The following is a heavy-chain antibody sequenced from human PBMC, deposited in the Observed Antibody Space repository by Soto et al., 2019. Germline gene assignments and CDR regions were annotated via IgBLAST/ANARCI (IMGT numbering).Heavy chain of an antibody. CDR2: IYYSGST. CDR3: ARGLTTATTPYDY. CDR1: GGSISSYY. Sequence: SETLSLTCTVSGGSISSYYWSWIRQPPGKGLEWIGYIYYSGSTNYNPSLKSRVTISVDTSKNQFSLKLSSVTAADTAVYYCARGLTTATTPYDYWGQGTLVTVSS. D-gene: IGHD1-7*01. V-gene: IGHV4-59*01. J-gene: IGHJ4*02.